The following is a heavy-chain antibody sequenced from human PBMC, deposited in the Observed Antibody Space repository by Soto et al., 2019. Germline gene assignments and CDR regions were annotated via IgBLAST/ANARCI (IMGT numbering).Heavy chain of an antibody. V-gene: IGHV1-46*01. J-gene: IGHJ6*02. CDR2: INPSGTTT. CDR1: GYTFTNFY. CDR3: AKPQIARHYYYGMEV. Sequence: QVQLVQSGAEVKKPGASVKVSCKASGYTFTNFYMHWVRQAPGQGLEWMGIINPSGTTTDYAQKFPGRVTMTRDTSTSTYYMELSSLRSEDTAVYYCAKPQIARHYYYGMEVWGQGTAVTVSS.